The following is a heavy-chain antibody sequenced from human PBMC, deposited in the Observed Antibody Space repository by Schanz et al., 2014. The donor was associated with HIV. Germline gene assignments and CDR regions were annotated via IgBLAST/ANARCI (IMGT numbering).Heavy chain of an antibody. CDR1: GGSISSGGYY. V-gene: IGHV4-31*03. J-gene: IGHJ6*02. Sequence: QVQLQESGPGLVKPSQTLSLTCTVSGGSISSGGYYWNWIRQHPGKGLEWIGYIYYSGSTYYKPSLKSRLTISVDTSKNQFSLKLSSVTAADTAVYYCARGKRPGAPYHYYYYGMDVWGQGTTVTVSS. CDR2: IYYSGST. D-gene: IGHD3-16*01. CDR3: ARGKRPGAPYHYYYYGMDV.